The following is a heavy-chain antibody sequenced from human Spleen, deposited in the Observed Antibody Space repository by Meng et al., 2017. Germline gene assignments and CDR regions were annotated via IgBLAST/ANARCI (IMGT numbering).Heavy chain of an antibody. Sequence: GGSLRLSCAASGFTFSNYAMSWVRQTPGKGLEWVSSVSTSGVSTYYADSVKGRFTISRDTSKNTLYLQMNSLRADDTAVYYCAKGRGSGSYTGFSFDYWGQGTLVTVSS. CDR1: GFTFSNYA. CDR2: VSTSGVST. V-gene: IGHV3-23*01. J-gene: IGHJ4*02. CDR3: AKGRGSGSYTGFSFDY. D-gene: IGHD3-10*01.